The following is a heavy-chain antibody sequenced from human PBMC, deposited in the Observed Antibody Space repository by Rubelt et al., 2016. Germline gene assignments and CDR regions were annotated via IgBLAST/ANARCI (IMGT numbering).Heavy chain of an antibody. CDR2: IRYDGSNK. V-gene: IGHV3-30*02. CDR3: ARDVIGKLEY. D-gene: IGHD3-10*01. CDR1: GFTFNSHG. Sequence: GGSLRLSCAASGFTFNSHGMHWVRQAPGKGLEWVAFIRYDGSNKYYPNSVKGRFTIARDNSKNTLYLQMNSLRVEDTAVYYCARDVIGKLEYWGQGTLVTVSS. J-gene: IGHJ4*02.